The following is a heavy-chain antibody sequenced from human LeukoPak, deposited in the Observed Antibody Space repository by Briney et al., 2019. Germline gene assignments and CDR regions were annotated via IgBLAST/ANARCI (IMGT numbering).Heavy chain of an antibody. CDR3: ARASYGYGNNWFDP. D-gene: IGHD5-18*01. Sequence: GGSLRLSCAASGFTFSTYGMHWVRQAPGKGLEWVAFIRYDGSNKYYADSVKGRFTISRDNSKNTLYLQMNSLRAEDTAVYYCARASYGYGNNWFDPWGQGTLVTVSS. CDR1: GFTFSTYG. V-gene: IGHV3-30*02. J-gene: IGHJ5*02. CDR2: IRYDGSNK.